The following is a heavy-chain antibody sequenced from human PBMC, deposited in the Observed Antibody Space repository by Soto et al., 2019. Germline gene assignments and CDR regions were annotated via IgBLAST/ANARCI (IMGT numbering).Heavy chain of an antibody. CDR2: INPSGGST. CDR1: GYTFTSYY. D-gene: IGHD4-4*01. CDR3: ARDRPAPTTTVTTSGCGFDP. J-gene: IGHJ5*02. Sequence: ASVKVSCKASGYTFTSYYMHWVRQAPGHGLEWMGIINPSGGSTSYAQKFQGRVTMTRDTSTSTVYMELSSLRSEDTAVYYCARDRPAPTTTVTTSGCGFDPWGQGTLVTVSS. V-gene: IGHV1-46*03.